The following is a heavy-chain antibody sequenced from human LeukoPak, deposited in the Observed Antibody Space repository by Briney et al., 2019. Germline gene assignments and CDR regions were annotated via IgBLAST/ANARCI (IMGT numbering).Heavy chain of an antibody. V-gene: IGHV4-59*01. J-gene: IGHJ3*02. Sequence: PSETLSLTCTVSGGSISSYYWSWIRQPPGKGLEWIGYIYYSGSTNYNPSLKSRVTISVDTSKNQFSLKLSSVTAADTAVYYCARRPGDYDAFDIWGQGTMVTVSS. CDR2: IYYSGST. CDR3: ARRPGDYDAFDI. D-gene: IGHD3-10*01. CDR1: GGSISSYY.